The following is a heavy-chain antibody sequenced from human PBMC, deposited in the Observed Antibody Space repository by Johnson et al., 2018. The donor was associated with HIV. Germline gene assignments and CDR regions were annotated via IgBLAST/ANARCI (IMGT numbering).Heavy chain of an antibody. CDR1: GFTFSSYA. CDR2: ISYDGSNK. Sequence: QVLLVESGGGVVQPGRSLRLSCAASGFTFSSYAMHWVRQAPGKGLEWVAVISYDGSNKYYADSVKGRFTISRDNTENTLYLQMIRLRVDDTAVYYCARGPPLQWELRGNAFDIWGQGTMVTVSS. D-gene: IGHD1-26*01. CDR3: ARGPPLQWELRGNAFDI. J-gene: IGHJ3*02. V-gene: IGHV3-30-3*01.